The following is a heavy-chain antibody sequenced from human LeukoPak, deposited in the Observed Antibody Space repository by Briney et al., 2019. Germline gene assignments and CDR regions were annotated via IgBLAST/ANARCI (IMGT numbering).Heavy chain of an antibody. V-gene: IGHV4-59*12. D-gene: IGHD3-10*01. CDR2: IYYSGST. Sequence: NPSETLSLTCTVSGGAISSYYWSWIRQPPGKGLEWIGYIYYSGSTNYNPSLKSRVTISVDTSKNQFSLKLSSVTAADTAVYYCARGLQILLWFGELSNWFDPWGQGTLVTVSS. CDR1: GGAISSYY. J-gene: IGHJ5*02. CDR3: ARGLQILLWFGELSNWFDP.